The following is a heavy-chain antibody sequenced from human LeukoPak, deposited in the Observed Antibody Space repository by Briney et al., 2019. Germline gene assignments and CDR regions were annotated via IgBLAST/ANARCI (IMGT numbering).Heavy chain of an antibody. CDR3: AREGCSSTSCYNGWFDP. D-gene: IGHD2-2*02. CDR1: GYIFSSYG. CDR2: IIPIFGTA. J-gene: IGHJ5*02. Sequence: SVKVSCKSSGYIFSSYGISWVRQAPGQGLEWMGGIIPIFGTANYAQKFQGRVTITADESTSTAYMELSSLRSEDTAVYYCAREGCSSTSCYNGWFDPWGQGTLVTVSS. V-gene: IGHV1-69*13.